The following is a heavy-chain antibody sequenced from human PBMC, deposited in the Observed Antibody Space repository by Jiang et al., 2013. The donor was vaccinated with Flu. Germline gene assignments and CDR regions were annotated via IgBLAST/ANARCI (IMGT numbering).Heavy chain of an antibody. J-gene: IGHJ4*02. CDR3: ARDSADRAFDY. CDR2: IYHTGSA. D-gene: IGHD3-22*01. V-gene: IGHV4-31*02. Sequence: IGYIYHTGSAFYNPSLKSRLIISVDTSKNQYSLKLTSVTAADTAVYYCARDSADRAFDYWGQGSLVTVSS.